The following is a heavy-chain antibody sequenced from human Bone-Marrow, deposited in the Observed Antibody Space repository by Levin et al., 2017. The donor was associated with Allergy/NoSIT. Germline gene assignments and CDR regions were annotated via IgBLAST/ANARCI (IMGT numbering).Heavy chain of an antibody. CDR2: IHNSGST. D-gene: IGHD1-1*01. CDR3: ARVLNTMTPNWRYYYYKDV. CDR1: GGSISRYS. J-gene: IGHJ6*03. V-gene: IGHV4-59*01. Sequence: KTSETLSLTCSVSGGSISRYSWSWVRQPPGKGLEWIGFIHNSGSTHYKPSLKSRVTVSVDTSQNHFSLKMTSVTAADTAVYYCARVLNTMTPNWRYYYYKDVWGKGTTVTVS.